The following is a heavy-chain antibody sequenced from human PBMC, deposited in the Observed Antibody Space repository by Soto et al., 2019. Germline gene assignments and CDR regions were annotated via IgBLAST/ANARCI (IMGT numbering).Heavy chain of an antibody. J-gene: IGHJ5*02. CDR2: INHSGST. CDR3: ARITGRFRRPNWFDP. D-gene: IGHD1-1*01. Sequence: SETLSLTCAVYGGSFSGYYWSWIRQPPGKGLEWIGEINHSGSTNYNPSLKSRVTISVDTSKNQFSLKRSSVTAADTAVYYCARITGRFRRPNWFDPWGQGTLVTVSS. CDR1: GGSFSGYY. V-gene: IGHV4-34*01.